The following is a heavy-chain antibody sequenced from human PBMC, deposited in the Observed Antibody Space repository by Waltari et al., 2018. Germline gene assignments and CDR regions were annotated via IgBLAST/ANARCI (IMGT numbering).Heavy chain of an antibody. CDR2: INHSGST. CDR1: GGSFSGYY. Sequence: QVQLQQWGAGLLKPSETLSLTCAVYGGSFSGYYWSWIRQPPGQGLEWIGEINHSGSTNANPPPRGRFTISVDTSKNQFSLKLSAVTAAETAVYYCARTRRVGAKETPPLGDYWGQGTLVTVSS. D-gene: IGHD1-26*01. CDR3: ARTRRVGAKETPPLGDY. J-gene: IGHJ4*02. V-gene: IGHV4-34*01.